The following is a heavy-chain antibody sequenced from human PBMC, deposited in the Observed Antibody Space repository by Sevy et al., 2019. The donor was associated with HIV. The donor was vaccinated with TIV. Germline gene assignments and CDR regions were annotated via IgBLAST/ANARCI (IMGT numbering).Heavy chain of an antibody. D-gene: IGHD3-22*01. J-gene: IGHJ4*02. CDR1: GFTFTTYA. V-gene: IGHV3-30-3*01. CDR3: ARDGGYDSRGYDLSNY. CDR2: ISHDGSNT. Sequence: GGSLRLSCAASGFTFTTYAMHWVRQAPGKGLEWVAVISHDGSNTYYANSVKGRFTISRDSSKNTPYLQMNSLRAEDTAVYFCARDGGYDSRGYDLSNYWGQGTLVTVSS.